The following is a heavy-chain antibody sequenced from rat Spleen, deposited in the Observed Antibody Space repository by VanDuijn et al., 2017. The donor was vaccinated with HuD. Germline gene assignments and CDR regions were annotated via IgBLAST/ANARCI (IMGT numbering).Heavy chain of an antibody. J-gene: IGHJ4*01. CDR1: GFTFSDYN. V-gene: IGHV5-7*01. Sequence: EVQLVESGGGLVQPGRSLKLSCAASGFTFSDYNMAWVRQAPKKGLEWVATISYDGSSTYYRDSVRGRFTISRNNAKNTLYLQMNSLRSEDTAMYYCAALVTTRGMDAWGQGASVTVSS. CDR2: ISYDGSST. D-gene: IGHD1-10*01. CDR3: AALVTTRGMDA.